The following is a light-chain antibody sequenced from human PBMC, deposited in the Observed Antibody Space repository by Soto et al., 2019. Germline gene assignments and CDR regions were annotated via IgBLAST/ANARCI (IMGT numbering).Light chain of an antibody. V-gene: IGKV1-33*01. Sequence: DIQMTQSPSSLSASVGDRVTITCQASQDISNYLNWYQQKQGKAPKLLIYDASNLETGVPSRFSGSGSGTDFTFTISSLQAEDIATYYCQQYDNLPTFGQGTKVEIK. CDR1: QDISNY. CDR2: DAS. CDR3: QQYDNLPT. J-gene: IGKJ1*01.